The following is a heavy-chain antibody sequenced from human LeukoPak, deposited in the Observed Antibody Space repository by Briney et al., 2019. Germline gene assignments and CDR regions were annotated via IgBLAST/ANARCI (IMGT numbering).Heavy chain of an antibody. Sequence: SETPSLTCTVSGGSISSYYWSWIRQPPGKGLEWIGYIYYSGSTNYNPSLKSRVTISVDTSKNQFSLKLSSVTAADTAVYYCARHSITPGAFDIWGQGTMVTVSS. D-gene: IGHD3-10*01. CDR3: ARHSITPGAFDI. CDR2: IYYSGST. J-gene: IGHJ3*02. CDR1: GGSISSYY. V-gene: IGHV4-59*08.